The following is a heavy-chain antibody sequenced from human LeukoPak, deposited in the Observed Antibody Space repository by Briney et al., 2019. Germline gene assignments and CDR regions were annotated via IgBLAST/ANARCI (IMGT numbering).Heavy chain of an antibody. Sequence: GASVKVSCKASGYTFTSHGISWVRQAPGQGLEWMGWISAYNGNTNYAQKLQGRVTMTTDTSTSTAYMELRSLRSDDTAVYYCARWYSGYDIGGYFDYWGQGTLVTVSS. CDR2: ISAYNGNT. D-gene: IGHD5-12*01. CDR1: GYTFTSHG. CDR3: ARWYSGYDIGGYFDY. V-gene: IGHV1-18*01. J-gene: IGHJ4*02.